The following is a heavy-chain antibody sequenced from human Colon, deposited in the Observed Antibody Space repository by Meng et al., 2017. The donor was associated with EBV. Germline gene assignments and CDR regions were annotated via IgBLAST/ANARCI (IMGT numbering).Heavy chain of an antibody. CDR1: GGSVSSGGYY. J-gene: IGHJ4*02. D-gene: IGHD6-19*01. CDR2: IYYSGST. V-gene: IGHV4-31*03. Sequence: QLQLQESGPGLVKPPQTLSLTCTVSGGSVSSGGYYLTWIRQHPGKGLEWFGHIYYSGSTFYNPSLKRRVIISIDTSKNQFSLNLRSVTAADTAVYYYARVSSGWDYFDYWGQGTLVTVSS. CDR3: ARVSSGWDYFDY.